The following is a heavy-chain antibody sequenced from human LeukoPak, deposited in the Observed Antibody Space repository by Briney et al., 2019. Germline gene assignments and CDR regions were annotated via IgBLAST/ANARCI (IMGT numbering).Heavy chain of an antibody. J-gene: IGHJ6*03. D-gene: IGHD3-10*01. CDR2: IYYSGST. CDR1: GGSISSHY. CDR3: ARGGPLWSAYYYYYMDV. V-gene: IGHV4-59*11. Sequence: SETLSLTCTVSGGSISSHYWSWIRQPPGKGLEWIGYIYYSGSTNYNPSLKSRVTISVDTSKNQFSLKLSSVTAADTAGYYCARGGPLWSAYYYYYMDVWGKGTTVTVSS.